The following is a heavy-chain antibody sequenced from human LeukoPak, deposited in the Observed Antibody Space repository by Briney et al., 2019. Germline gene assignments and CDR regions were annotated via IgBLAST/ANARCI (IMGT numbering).Heavy chain of an antibody. Sequence: GGSLRVSCAASGFTFDDYAMHWVRQAPGKGLEWVSGISWNSGSIGYADSVKGRFTISRDNAKNSLYLQMNSLRAEDTALYYCAKGPYYDFWSGPDYWGQGSPATVSS. CDR1: GFTFDDYA. D-gene: IGHD3-3*01. CDR2: ISWNSGSI. V-gene: IGHV3-9*01. CDR3: AKGPYYDFWSGPDY. J-gene: IGHJ4*02.